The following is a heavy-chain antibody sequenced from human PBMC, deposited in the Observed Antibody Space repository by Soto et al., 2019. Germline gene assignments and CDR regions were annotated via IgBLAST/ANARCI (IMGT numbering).Heavy chain of an antibody. CDR3: ARGASNSTGWHIWFAP. D-gene: IGHD6-19*01. J-gene: IGHJ5*02. Sequence: SVKISCKVSGGTFSTYPINWVRQAPGQGLEFMGGIIPKFGTTNYAQKFRGTVTITADESTSTAYMELNNLRSEDTAVYYCARGASNSTGWHIWFAPWGQGTMVTVSS. CDR2: IIPKFGTT. V-gene: IGHV1-69*13. CDR1: GGTFSTYP.